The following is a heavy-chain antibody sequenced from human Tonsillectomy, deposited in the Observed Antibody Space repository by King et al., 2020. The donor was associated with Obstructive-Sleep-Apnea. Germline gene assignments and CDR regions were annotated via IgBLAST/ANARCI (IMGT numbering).Heavy chain of an antibody. Sequence: VQLVESGAEVKKPGASVKVYCKASGYTFTSYDVSWVRQAPGQGFEWMGWISAYMNNTNYAQKLQGRVTMTTVTSTSTAYMELRSLRSDDTAVYYCARTVGLRTTFYFDYWGQGTLVTVSS. V-gene: IGHV1-18*01. J-gene: IGHJ4*02. D-gene: IGHD5-12*01. CDR2: ISAYMNNT. CDR3: ARTVGLRTTFYFDY. CDR1: GYTFTSYD.